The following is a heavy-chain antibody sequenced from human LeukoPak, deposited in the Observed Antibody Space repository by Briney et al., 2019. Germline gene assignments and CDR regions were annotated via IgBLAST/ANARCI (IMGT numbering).Heavy chain of an antibody. CDR2: ISSSGSTI. Sequence: GGSLRLSCAASGFTFSSYSMNWVRQAPGKGLEWVSYISSSGSTIYYADSVKGRFTISRDNAKNSLYLQMNSLRAEDTAVYYCARDLLVATPRDGGWYAVWGQGTLVTVSS. J-gene: IGHJ4*02. CDR1: GFTFSSYS. CDR3: ARDLLVATPRDGGWYAV. V-gene: IGHV3-48*04. D-gene: IGHD6-19*01.